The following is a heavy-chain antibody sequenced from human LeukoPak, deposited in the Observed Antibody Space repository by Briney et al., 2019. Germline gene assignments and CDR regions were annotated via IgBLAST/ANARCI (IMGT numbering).Heavy chain of an antibody. CDR1: GFTFDDYG. J-gene: IGHJ4*02. CDR3: ARSPTYSSGWYEDY. Sequence: GGSLRLSCAASGFTFDDYGMSWVRQAPGKGLEWVSGINWNGGSTGYADSVKGRFTISRDNAKNSLYLQMNSLRAEDTALYYCARSPTYSSGWYEDYWGQGTLVTVSS. CDR2: INWNGGST. D-gene: IGHD6-19*01. V-gene: IGHV3-20*04.